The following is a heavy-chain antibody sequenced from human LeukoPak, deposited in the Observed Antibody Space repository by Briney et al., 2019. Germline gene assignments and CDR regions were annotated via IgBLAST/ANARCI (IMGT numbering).Heavy chain of an antibody. V-gene: IGHV3-23*01. CDR2: ISSGGATT. D-gene: IGHD2-21*02. CDR3: VRGMTAPDC. J-gene: IGHJ4*02. Sequence: QPGGSLRLSCAASGFTFNNYAMSWVRQAPGKGLEWVSSISSGGATTWYAASAKGRFTISRDNSQSTLYLQMNGLRAEDTAVFYCVRGMTAPDCWGQGSLVTVSS. CDR1: GFTFNNYA.